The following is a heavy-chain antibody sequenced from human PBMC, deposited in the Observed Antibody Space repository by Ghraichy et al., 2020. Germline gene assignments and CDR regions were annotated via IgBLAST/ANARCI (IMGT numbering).Heavy chain of an antibody. CDR2: IAKSSSPL. Sequence: GGSLRLSCAASGFTFSQYSMNWVRQVPGKGLEWIAYIAKSSSPLYYADSVDGRFTVSRDNTRNTLFLQMDSLRFDDTAFYYCARVGSINFWGRDTLVTVSS. V-gene: IGHV3-48*04. J-gene: IGHJ1*01. CDR1: GFTFSQYS. CDR3: ARVGSINF.